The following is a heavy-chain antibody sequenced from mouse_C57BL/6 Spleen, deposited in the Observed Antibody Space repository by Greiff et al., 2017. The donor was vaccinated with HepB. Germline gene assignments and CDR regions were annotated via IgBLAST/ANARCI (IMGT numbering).Heavy chain of an antibody. CDR2: IRSKSNNYAT. CDR1: GFSFNTYA. V-gene: IGHV10-1*01. Sequence: GGGLVQPKGSLTLSCAASGFSFNTYAMNWVRQAPGKGLEWVARIRSKSNNYATYYADSAKDRFTISRDDSESMLYLQMNNLKTEDTAMYYCVRPYYSNYDWYFDVWGTGTTVTVSS. D-gene: IGHD2-5*01. J-gene: IGHJ1*03. CDR3: VRPYYSNYDWYFDV.